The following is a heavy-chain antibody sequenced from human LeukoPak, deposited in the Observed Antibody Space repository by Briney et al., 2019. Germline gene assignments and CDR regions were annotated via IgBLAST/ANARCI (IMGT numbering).Heavy chain of an antibody. J-gene: IGHJ6*03. V-gene: IGHV4-39*07. CDR1: GGSISSSSYY. CDR2: IYYSGST. D-gene: IGHD2-21*01. CDR3: VAIRYYYYYMDV. Sequence: SETLSLTCTVSGGSISSSSYYWGWIRQPPGKGLEWIGSIYYSGSTYYNPSLKSRVTISVDTSKNQFSLKLSSVTAADTAVYYCVAIRYYYYYMDVWAKGTTVTVS.